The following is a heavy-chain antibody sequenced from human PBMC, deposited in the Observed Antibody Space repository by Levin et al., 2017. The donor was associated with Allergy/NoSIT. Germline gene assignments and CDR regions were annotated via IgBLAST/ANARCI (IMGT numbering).Heavy chain of an antibody. Sequence: GGSLRLSCAASGFTFSNYAMNWVRQAPGKGLEWVSSISGSGGSTYYADSVKGRFTISRDTSKNTLCLQMNSLRAEDTAVYYCAKDSYGGYGSHQFDYWGQGTLVTVSS. CDR1: GFTFSNYA. V-gene: IGHV3-23*01. CDR2: ISGSGGST. J-gene: IGHJ4*02. CDR3: AKDSYGGYGSHQFDY. D-gene: IGHD5-12*01.